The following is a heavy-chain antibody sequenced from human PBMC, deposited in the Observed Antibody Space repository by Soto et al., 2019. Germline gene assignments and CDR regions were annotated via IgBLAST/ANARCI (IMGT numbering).Heavy chain of an antibody. CDR3: AKDIFITVRGVIMTPDY. Sequence: EVQLLESGGGLVQPGGSLRLSCAASGFTFSSYAMSWVRQAPGKGLEWVSAISGSGGSTYYADSVKGRFTISRDNSKNTLYLQMNSLRAEDTAVYYCAKDIFITVRGVIMTPDYWGQGTLVTVSS. J-gene: IGHJ4*02. V-gene: IGHV3-23*01. CDR2: ISGSGGST. D-gene: IGHD3-10*01. CDR1: GFTFSSYA.